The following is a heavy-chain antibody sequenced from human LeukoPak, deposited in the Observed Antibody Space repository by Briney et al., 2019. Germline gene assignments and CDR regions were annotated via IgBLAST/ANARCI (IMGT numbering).Heavy chain of an antibody. CDR3: ARDHSNIVVVPAARGFDY. D-gene: IGHD2-2*01. Sequence: ASVTVSFKSSGYTFTSYGISWVRQPPGQGLEWMGLISAYNGNTNYAQKLQGRVTMTTDTSTSTAYMELRSLRSDDTAVYYCARDHSNIVVVPAARGFDYWGQGTLVTVSS. V-gene: IGHV1-18*01. CDR2: ISAYNGNT. CDR1: GYTFTSYG. J-gene: IGHJ4*02.